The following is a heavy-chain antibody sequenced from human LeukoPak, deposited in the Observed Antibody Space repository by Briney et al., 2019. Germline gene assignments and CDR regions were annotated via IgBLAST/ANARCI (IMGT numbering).Heavy chain of an antibody. D-gene: IGHD2-21*01. J-gene: IGHJ4*02. CDR1: GYSFTDYY. CDR2: IDHEYGQT. Sequence: VASVKVSCKVSGYSFTDYYIHLVLQAPGKGLEWMGLIDHEYGQTVYAERFQARVTITADTSPDTTYMELSSLTSDDTAIYYCATCPLGVVPGYWGQGTLVTVSS. CDR3: ATCPLGVVPGY. V-gene: IGHV1-69-2*01.